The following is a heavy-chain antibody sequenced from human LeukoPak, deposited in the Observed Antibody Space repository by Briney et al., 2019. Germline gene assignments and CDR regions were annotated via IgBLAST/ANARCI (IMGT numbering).Heavy chain of an antibody. V-gene: IGHV4-61*01. J-gene: IGHJ4*02. D-gene: IGHD5-18*01. CDR2: IYYSGNT. CDR3: ARGSRGYSYG. Sequence: PSETLSLTCTVSGGSVSSGSYYWSWIRQPPGKGLEWIGYIYYSGNTNYNPSLKSRVTISVDTSKNQFSLKLSSVIAADTALYYCARGSRGYSYGWGQGTWSPSPQ. CDR1: GGSVSSGSYY.